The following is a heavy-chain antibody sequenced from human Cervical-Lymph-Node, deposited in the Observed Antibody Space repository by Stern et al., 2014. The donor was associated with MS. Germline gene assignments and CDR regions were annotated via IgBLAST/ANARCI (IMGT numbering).Heavy chain of an antibody. V-gene: IGHV4-61*02. D-gene: IGHD7-27*01. CDR2: IYPSGST. Sequence: QVQLQESGPGLLKPSQTLSLTCTVSGGSITSGSYYWSWIRQSAGKGLEWIGRIYPSGSTNYNPSLESRVTISVDTSKNQFPLKLPSLTAADTSVYYCARDGPGASWFDPWGQGTLVTVSS. CDR3: ARDGPGASWFDP. J-gene: IGHJ5*02. CDR1: GGSITSGSYY.